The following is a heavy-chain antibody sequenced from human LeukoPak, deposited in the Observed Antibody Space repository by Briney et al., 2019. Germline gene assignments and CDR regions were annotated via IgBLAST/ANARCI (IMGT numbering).Heavy chain of an antibody. D-gene: IGHD3-22*01. Sequence: SVKVSCKASGGTFSSYAISWVRQAPGQGLEWMGRIIPIFGTANYAQKFQGRVTITTDESTSTAYMELSSLRSEDTAVYYCARLGYYDSSGYYRVGAFDIWGQGTTVTVSS. V-gene: IGHV1-69*05. CDR3: ARLGYYDSSGYYRVGAFDI. CDR1: GGTFSSYA. J-gene: IGHJ3*02. CDR2: IIPIFGTA.